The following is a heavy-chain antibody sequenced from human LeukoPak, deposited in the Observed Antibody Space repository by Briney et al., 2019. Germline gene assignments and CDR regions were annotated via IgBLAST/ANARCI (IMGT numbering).Heavy chain of an antibody. CDR1: GYTFTSYY. V-gene: IGHV1-46*01. Sequence: ASVKVSCKASGYTFTSYYMHWVRQAPGQGLERMGIINPSGGSTSYAQKFQGRVTMTRDMSTSTVYMELSSLRSEDTAVYYCARAEYCGGDCYSSWFDPWGQGTLVTVSS. CDR3: ARAEYCGGDCYSSWFDP. J-gene: IGHJ5*02. D-gene: IGHD2-21*02. CDR2: INPSGGST.